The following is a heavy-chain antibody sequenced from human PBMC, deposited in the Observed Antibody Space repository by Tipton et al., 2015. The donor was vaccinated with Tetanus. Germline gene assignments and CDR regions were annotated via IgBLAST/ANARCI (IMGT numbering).Heavy chain of an antibody. CDR1: GFTFSSYS. CDR2: ISGRGVHK. CDR3: VREGAYGFDP. Sequence: SLRLSCAASGFTFSSYSMNWVRQAPGKGLEWVSSISGRGVHKHYGDSVTGRFTISRDNAKNSLYLQMNSLRVEDTAIYYYVREGAYGFDPWGQGILVTVSS. D-gene: IGHD3-16*01. J-gene: IGHJ5*02. V-gene: IGHV3-21*01.